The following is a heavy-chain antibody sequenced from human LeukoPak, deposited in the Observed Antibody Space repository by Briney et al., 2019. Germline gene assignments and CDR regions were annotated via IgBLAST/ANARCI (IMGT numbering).Heavy chain of an antibody. CDR3: ARDRRYCSSSSCPWEPFDY. Sequence: PGGSLRLSCVASGFTFSSYWMSWVRQAPGKGLEWVANIKQDGSEKYYVDSVKGRFTISRDNAKNSLYLQMNSLRAEDTAVYYCARDRRYCSSSSCPWEPFDYWGQGTLVTVSS. CDR2: IKQDGSEK. D-gene: IGHD2-2*01. V-gene: IGHV3-7*05. CDR1: GFTFSSYW. J-gene: IGHJ4*02.